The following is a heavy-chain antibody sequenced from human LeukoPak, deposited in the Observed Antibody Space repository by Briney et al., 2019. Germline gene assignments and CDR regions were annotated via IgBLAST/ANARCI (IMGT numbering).Heavy chain of an antibody. CDR1: GFTFDDYA. J-gene: IGHJ5*02. V-gene: IGHV3-9*01. CDR2: ISWNSGSI. Sequence: GGSLRLSCAASGFTFDDYAMHWVRQAPGKGLEWVSGISWNSGSIGYADSVKGRFTISRDNAKNSLYLQMNSLRAEGTALYYCAKDRSNYYDSSGYSSWGQGTLVTVSS. CDR3: AKDRSNYYDSSGYSS. D-gene: IGHD3-22*01.